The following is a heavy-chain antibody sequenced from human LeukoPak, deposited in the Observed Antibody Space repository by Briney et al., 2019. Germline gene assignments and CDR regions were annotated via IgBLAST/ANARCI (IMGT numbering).Heavy chain of an antibody. V-gene: IGHV1-2*02. Sequence: ASVKVSCKASGYTFTDYYMHWVRQAPGQGLEWMGWISPKSGGTSYAQKFQGRVTMTRDASISTAYMELSRLRSDDTAVYYCARDYVGDNWFDPWGQGTLVTVSS. D-gene: IGHD3-16*01. J-gene: IGHJ5*02. CDR3: ARDYVGDNWFDP. CDR2: ISPKSGGT. CDR1: GYTFTDYY.